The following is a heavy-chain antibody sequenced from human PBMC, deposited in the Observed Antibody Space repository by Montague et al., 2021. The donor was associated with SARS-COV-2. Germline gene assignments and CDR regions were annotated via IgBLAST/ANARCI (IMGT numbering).Heavy chain of an antibody. D-gene: IGHD5-12*01. V-gene: IGHV4-34*01. J-gene: IGHJ2*01. CDR3: ARGPGQHITLLEIVRNYWYFDV. Sequence: SETLSLTCAVYGGPLGGYYWGWIRQSPGNGLEWIGDITHNESTNYSPSLKSRVALSVDRSKNQFALRLNSVTTADTAVYYCARGPGQHITLLEIVRNYWYFDVWGRGTPITVSS. CDR2: ITHNEST. CDR1: GGPLGGYY.